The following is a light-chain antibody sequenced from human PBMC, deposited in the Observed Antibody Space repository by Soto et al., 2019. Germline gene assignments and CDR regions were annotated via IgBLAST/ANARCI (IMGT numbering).Light chain of an antibody. CDR2: EVS. J-gene: IGLJ2*01. V-gene: IGLV2-14*01. Sequence: QSALTQPSSVSGSTGQPFTSFCTERSSDVGGYDYVSWYQQHPGKAPKLMIYEVSNRPSGVSNRFAGSTSGNTASLTISGLQAEDEADYYCCSYTGSLTLLFGGGTKVTVL. CDR3: CSYTGSLTLL. CDR1: SSDVGGYDY.